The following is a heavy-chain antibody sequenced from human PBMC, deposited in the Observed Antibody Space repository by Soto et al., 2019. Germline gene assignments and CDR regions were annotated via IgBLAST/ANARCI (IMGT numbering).Heavy chain of an antibody. D-gene: IGHD1-7*01. J-gene: IGHJ4*02. Sequence: PGGSLRLSCAASGFTFSSYWMHWVRQAPGKGLVWVSRINSDGSSTSYADSVKGRFTISRDNAKNTLYLQMNSLRAEDTAVHYCARARTRSPFDYWGQGTLVTVSS. CDR2: INSDGSST. CDR1: GFTFSSYW. V-gene: IGHV3-74*01. CDR3: ARARTRSPFDY.